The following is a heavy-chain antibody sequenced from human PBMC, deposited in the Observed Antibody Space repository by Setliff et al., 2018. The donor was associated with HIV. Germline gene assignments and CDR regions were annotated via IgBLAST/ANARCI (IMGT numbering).Heavy chain of an antibody. Sequence: SETLSLTCAVYGGSFSGYYWSWIRQPPGKGLEWIGEINHSGSTNYNPSLKSRVTISVDKSKNQFSLRLNSVTAADTAVYYCNIYYYYYMDVWGKGTTVTVSS. CDR3: NIYYYYYMDV. J-gene: IGHJ6*03. V-gene: IGHV4-34*01. CDR1: GGSFSGYY. CDR2: INHSGST.